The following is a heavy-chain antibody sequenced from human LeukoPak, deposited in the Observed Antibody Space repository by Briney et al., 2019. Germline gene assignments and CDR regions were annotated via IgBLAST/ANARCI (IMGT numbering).Heavy chain of an antibody. V-gene: IGHV4-34*01. D-gene: IGHD3-3*01. CDR3: ARGPPPIGITTLGGGQYYFDY. J-gene: IGHJ4*02. Sequence: PSETLSLTCAVYGGSFSGYYWSWIRQPPGKGLEWIGEINHSGSTNYNPSLKSRVTISVDTSKNQFSLKLSSVTAADTAVYYCARGPPPIGITTLGGGQYYFDYWGQGTLVTVSS. CDR1: GGSFSGYY. CDR2: INHSGST.